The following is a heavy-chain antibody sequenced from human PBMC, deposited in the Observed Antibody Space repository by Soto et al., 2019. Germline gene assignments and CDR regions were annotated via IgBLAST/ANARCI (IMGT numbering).Heavy chain of an antibody. D-gene: IGHD5-12*01. CDR3: ARDKARLQLGGNYYYATDV. J-gene: IGHJ6*02. CDR1: GGTFGNSA. CDR2: IIPIFSTP. V-gene: IGHV1-69*12. Sequence: QVQLVQSGAEVREPGSSVTVSCKASGGTFGNSAISWVRQAPGQGLEWMGGIIPIFSTPDYAQKFQGRVTITEDESTSTSYMELTSLRSDDTAVYYCARDKARLQLGGNYYYATDVWGQGTTVTVSS.